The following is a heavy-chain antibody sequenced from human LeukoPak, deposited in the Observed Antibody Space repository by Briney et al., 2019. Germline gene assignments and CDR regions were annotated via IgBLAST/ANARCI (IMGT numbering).Heavy chain of an antibody. D-gene: IGHD6-13*01. CDR2: IKEDGSEI. Sequence: GGSLRLSCAASGFTFSDDWMSWVRQAPGKGLEWVANIKEDGSEISYVHSVKGRFTISRDNARNSLYLQMNSLRDEDTAVYSCAREKYVAGEFFQHWGQGTLVTVSS. CDR3: AREKYVAGEFFQH. CDR1: GFTFSDDW. J-gene: IGHJ1*01. V-gene: IGHV3-7*01.